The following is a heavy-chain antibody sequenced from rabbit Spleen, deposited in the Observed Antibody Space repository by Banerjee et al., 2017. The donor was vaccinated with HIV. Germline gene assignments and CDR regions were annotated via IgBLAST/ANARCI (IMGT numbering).Heavy chain of an antibody. CDR1: GFTLNSYW. Sequence: EESGGGLVKPEGSLTLTCTASGFTLNSYWICWVRQAPGKGLEWIECIGGSGSTYYASWAKGRFTISKASSTTVTLQMTSLTAADTAPYFCARDLPAAMWGPGTLVPVS. D-gene: IGHD4-1*01. J-gene: IGHJ4*01. CDR3: ARDLPAAM. CDR2: IGGSGST. V-gene: IGHV1S45*01.